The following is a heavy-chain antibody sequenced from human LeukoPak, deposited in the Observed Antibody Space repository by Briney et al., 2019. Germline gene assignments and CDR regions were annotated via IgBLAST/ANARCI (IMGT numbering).Heavy chain of an antibody. CDR3: AELGITMIGGV. J-gene: IGHJ6*04. CDR2: IKQDGSEK. Sequence: PGGSLRLSCAASGFTFSSYWMSWVRQAPGKGLEWVANIKQDGSEKYYVDSVKGRFSISRDNAKNSLYLQMNSLRAEDTAVYYCAELGITMIGGVWGKGTTVTISS. D-gene: IGHD3-10*02. V-gene: IGHV3-7*01. CDR1: GFTFSSYW.